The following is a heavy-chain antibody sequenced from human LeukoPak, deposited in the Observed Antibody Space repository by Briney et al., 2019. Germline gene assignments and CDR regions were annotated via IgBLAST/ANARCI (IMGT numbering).Heavy chain of an antibody. CDR1: GYTFTGWY. D-gene: IGHD6-19*01. V-gene: IGHV1-2*02. CDR3: SSGSSLDGSSGWPTRYY. Sequence: ASVKVSCKASGYTFTGWYMHWVRQAPGQRLEWMGWINPNSGGTHYAQKFQGRVTMTRDTSISTAYMELSSLRSDDTAVYYCSSGSSLDGSSGWPTRYYWGQGALVTVSS. J-gene: IGHJ4*02. CDR2: INPNSGGT.